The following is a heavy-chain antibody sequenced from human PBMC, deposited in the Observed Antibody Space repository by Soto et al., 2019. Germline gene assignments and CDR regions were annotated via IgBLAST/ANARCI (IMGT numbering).Heavy chain of an antibody. CDR3: TASLTPGHY. CDR1: GFTFSNAW. D-gene: IGHD2-15*01. J-gene: IGHJ4*02. V-gene: IGHV3-15*01. Sequence: PGGSLRLSCAASGFTFSNAWMNWVRQAPGKGLEWVGRIKPKTDGGTTDYAAPVKGRFTLSRDDAKNTLYLQMNSLKTEDTAVYYCTASLTPGHYWGQGTLVTVSS. CDR2: IKPKTDGGTT.